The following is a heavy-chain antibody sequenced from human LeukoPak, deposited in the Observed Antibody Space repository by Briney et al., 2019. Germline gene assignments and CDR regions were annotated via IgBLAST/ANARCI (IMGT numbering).Heavy chain of an antibody. D-gene: IGHD6-6*01. CDR2: IWYDGSNK. CDR3: AKDSGYSSSTPPDL. J-gene: IGHJ4*02. CDR1: GFTFSSYG. V-gene: IGHV3-33*06. Sequence: QSGGSLRLSCAASGFTFSSYGMHWVRQAPGKGLEWVAVIWYDGSNKYYADSVKGRFTISRDNSKNTLYLQMNSLRAEDTAVYYCAKDSGYSSSTPPDLWGQGTLVTVSS.